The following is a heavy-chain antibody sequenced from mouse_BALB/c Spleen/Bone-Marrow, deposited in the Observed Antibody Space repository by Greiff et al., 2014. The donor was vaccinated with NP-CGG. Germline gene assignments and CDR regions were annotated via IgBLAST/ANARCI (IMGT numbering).Heavy chain of an antibody. J-gene: IGHJ4*01. CDR2: IDPSDSYT. V-gene: IGHV1S127*01. CDR1: GYTFTSYW. Sequence: VQLVESGAELVKPGASVKMSCKASGYTFTSYWMHGVRQRPGQGLEWIGVIDPSDSYTSYIQKFKGKATLTVDTSSSTAYMQLSSLTSEDSAVYYCTRDAMDYWGQGTSVTVPS. CDR3: TRDAMDY.